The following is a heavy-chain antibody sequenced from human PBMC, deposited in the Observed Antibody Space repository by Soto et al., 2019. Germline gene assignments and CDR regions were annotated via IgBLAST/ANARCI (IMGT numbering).Heavy chain of an antibody. CDR1: GGSFSGYY. V-gene: IGHV4-34*01. CDR3: ARFGAPGERWYYYGMDV. J-gene: IGHJ6*02. Sequence: SETLSLTCAVYGGSFSGYYWSWIRQPPGKGLEWIGEIYHSGSTNYNPSLKSRVTISVDTSKNQFSLKLSSVTAADTAVYYCARFGAPGERWYYYGMDVWGQGTTVTVSS. D-gene: IGHD3-10*01. CDR2: IYHSGST.